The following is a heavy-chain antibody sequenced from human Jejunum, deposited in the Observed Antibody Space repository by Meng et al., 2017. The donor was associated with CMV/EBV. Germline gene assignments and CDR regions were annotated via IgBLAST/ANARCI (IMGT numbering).Heavy chain of an antibody. CDR3: ARGGGLYCTVGSCYYPMDY. Sequence: NYAIHWVRQAPGKGLEWVAIISYDDSDEYYADSVEGRFTISRDTSKNTLYLEMNSLRPDDTAVYYCARGGGLYCTVGSCYYPMDYWGQGTLVTVSS. CDR2: ISYDDSDE. D-gene: IGHD2-15*01. J-gene: IGHJ4*02. V-gene: IGHV3-30-3*01. CDR1: NYA.